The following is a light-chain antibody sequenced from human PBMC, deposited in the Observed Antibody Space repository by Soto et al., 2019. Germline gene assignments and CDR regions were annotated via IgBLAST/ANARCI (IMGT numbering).Light chain of an antibody. CDR1: TNDIGVYDF. V-gene: IGLV2-8*01. CDR2: EVV. J-gene: IGLJ1*01. Sequence: QPGLTQPPSASGSPGQSVTISCTGTTNDIGVYDFVSWYQHHPGKAPLLIIYEVVQRPSGVPDRFSGSKSGNTASLTVSGLQAADEADYFCKSYAGSNTYVFGSGTKVTDL. CDR3: KSYAGSNTYV.